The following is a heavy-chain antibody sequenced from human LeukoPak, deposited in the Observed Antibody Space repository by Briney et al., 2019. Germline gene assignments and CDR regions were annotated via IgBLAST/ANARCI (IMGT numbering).Heavy chain of an antibody. D-gene: IGHD3-22*01. V-gene: IGHV3-23*01. CDR3: AKDDSSGYAWHDAFDI. CDR2: ISGSGGST. J-gene: IGHJ3*02. CDR1: GFTFSSYA. Sequence: PGGSLRLSCAASGFTFSSYAMSWVRQAPGKGLEWVSAISGSGGSTYYADSVKGRFTISRDNSKNTLYLQMNSLRAEDTAVYYCAKDDSSGYAWHDAFDIWGQGTMVTVSS.